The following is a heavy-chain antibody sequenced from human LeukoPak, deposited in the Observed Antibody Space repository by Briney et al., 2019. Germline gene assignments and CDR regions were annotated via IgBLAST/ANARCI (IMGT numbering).Heavy chain of an antibody. CDR3: ARGRGLWFGELRPNWFDP. CDR2: INHSGST. CDR1: GGSFSGYY. D-gene: IGHD3-10*01. J-gene: IGHJ5*02. V-gene: IGHV4-34*01. Sequence: SETLSLTCAVYGGSFSGYYWSWIRQPPGKGLEWIGEINHSGSTNYNPSLKSRATISVDTSKNQFSLKLSSVTAADTAVYYCARGRGLWFGELRPNWFDPWGQGTLVTVSS.